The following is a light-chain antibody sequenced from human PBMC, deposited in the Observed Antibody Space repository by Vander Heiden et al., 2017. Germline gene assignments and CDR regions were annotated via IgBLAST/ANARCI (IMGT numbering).Light chain of an antibody. Sequence: SLLTQPPSVSEAPWPRVTISCSGSSSNIGNNAVNWYQQLPGKAPQLLIYYDDLLPSGVSDRFSGSKSGTSASLGISGLQSEDEGDYYCAVWDDSLNSWVFGGGTKLTVL. J-gene: IGLJ3*02. V-gene: IGLV1-36*01. CDR3: AVWDDSLNSWV. CDR1: SSNIGNNA. CDR2: YDD.